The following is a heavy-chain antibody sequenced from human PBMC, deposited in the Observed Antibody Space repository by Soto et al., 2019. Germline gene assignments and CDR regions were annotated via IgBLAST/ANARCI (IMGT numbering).Heavy chain of an antibody. J-gene: IGHJ4*02. CDR2: ISSSSSYI. D-gene: IGHD2-15*01. CDR1: GFTFSSYS. V-gene: IGHV3-21*01. CDR3: ARDFSGYCSGGSCYSGH. Sequence: GGSLRLSCAASGFTFSSYSMNWVRQAPGKGLEWVSSISSSSSYIYYADSVKGRFTISRDNAKNSLYLQMNSLRAEDTAVYYCARDFSGYCSGGSCYSGHWGQGTLVTVSS.